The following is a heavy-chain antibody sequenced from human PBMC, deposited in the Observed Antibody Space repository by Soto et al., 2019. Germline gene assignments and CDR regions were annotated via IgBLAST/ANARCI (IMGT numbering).Heavy chain of an antibody. D-gene: IGHD2-2*02. Sequence: SETLSLTCTVSGGSISSYYWSWIRQPPGKGLEWIGYIYYSGSTNYNPSLKSRVTISVDTSKNQFSLKLSSVTAADTAVYYCAKEPYTRAQGTSVPVSS. CDR2: IYYSGST. V-gene: IGHV4-59*12. CDR3: AKEPYT. CDR1: GGSISSYY. J-gene: IGHJ4*02.